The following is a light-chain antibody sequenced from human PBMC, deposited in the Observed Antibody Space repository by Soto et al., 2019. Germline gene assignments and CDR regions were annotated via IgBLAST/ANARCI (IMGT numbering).Light chain of an antibody. J-gene: IGKJ1*01. CDR1: QSVSSN. CDR3: QQYNNWPPHT. V-gene: IGKV3-15*01. CDR2: DAS. Sequence: EIVMTQSPATLSVSPGERATLSCRASQSVSSNLAWYQQKPGQAPRLLIYDASTRATGIPARFSGSGSGTEFTLTISSLQSEDFAVYYCQQYNNWPPHTFGQGTKVDIK.